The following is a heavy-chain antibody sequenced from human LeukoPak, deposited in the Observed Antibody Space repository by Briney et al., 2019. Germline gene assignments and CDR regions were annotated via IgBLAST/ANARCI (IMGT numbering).Heavy chain of an antibody. D-gene: IGHD4-17*01. CDR3: AKDLGTVTARWFDP. J-gene: IGHJ5*02. CDR2: ISYDGSNK. V-gene: IGHV3-30*18. Sequence: GRSLRLSCAASGFTFSSYGMHWVRQAPGKGLEWVAIISYDGSNKYYADSVKGRFTISRDNSENTLYLQMNSLRAEDSALYYCAKDLGTVTARWFDPWGQGTLVTVSS. CDR1: GFTFSSYG.